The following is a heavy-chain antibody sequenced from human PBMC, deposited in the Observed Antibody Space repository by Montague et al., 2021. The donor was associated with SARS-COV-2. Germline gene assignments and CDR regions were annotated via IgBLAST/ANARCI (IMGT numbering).Heavy chain of an antibody. Sequence: SLRLSCAASGFTFSSYEMNWVRQAPGKGLEWVSYISSSGSTIYYADSVKGRFTISRDNAKNSLYLQMNSLRAEDTAVYYCARTYYYDSSGYSNWPYFDCWGQGTLVTVPS. V-gene: IGHV3-48*03. D-gene: IGHD3-22*01. J-gene: IGHJ4*02. CDR1: GFTFSSYE. CDR2: ISSSGSTI. CDR3: ARTYYYDSSGYSNWPYFDC.